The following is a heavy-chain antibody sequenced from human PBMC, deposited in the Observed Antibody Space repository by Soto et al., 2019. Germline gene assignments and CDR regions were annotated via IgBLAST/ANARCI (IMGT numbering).Heavy chain of an antibody. CDR1: GFTFSSYA. J-gene: IGHJ2*01. CDR3: AKLLYSLDFWSGYYTGNWYFDL. CDR2: ISGSGGST. Sequence: PGGSLRLSCAASGFTFSSYAMSWVRQAPGKGLEWVSAISGSGGSTYYADSVKGRFTISRDNSKNTLYLQMNSLRAEDTAVYYCAKLLYSLDFWSGYYTGNWYFDLWGRGTLVTVSS. V-gene: IGHV3-23*01. D-gene: IGHD3-3*01.